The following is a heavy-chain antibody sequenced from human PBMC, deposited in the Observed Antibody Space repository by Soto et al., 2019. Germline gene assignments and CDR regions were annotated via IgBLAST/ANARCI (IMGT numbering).Heavy chain of an antibody. V-gene: IGHV3-13*01. D-gene: IGHD2-21*02. J-gene: IGHJ3*02. CDR3: TRTADFTSAFDI. Sequence: EVQLVESGGGLVQPGGALRLFCSASGFTFSNYHGALVRQVSGKGLQWVANINVAGDTFYPVSVKGRFTISRENAKNTFYLHINNLRAEDTAVYYCTRTADFTSAFDIWGQGTMVTVSS. CDR1: GFTFSNYH. CDR2: INVAGDT.